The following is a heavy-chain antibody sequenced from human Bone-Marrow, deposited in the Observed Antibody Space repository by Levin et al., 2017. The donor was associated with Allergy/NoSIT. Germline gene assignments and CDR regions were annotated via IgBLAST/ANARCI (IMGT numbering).Heavy chain of an antibody. V-gene: IGHV5-51*01. D-gene: IGHD1-1*01. CDR1: GYSFTSYW. CDR3: ARRGTRDYYYYMDV. Sequence: GGSLRLSCKGSGYSFTSYWIGWVRQMPGKGLEWMGIIYPGDADTRYSPSFQGQVTISAVKSISTAYLQWSGLKASDTAMYYCARRGTRDYYYYMDVWGKGTTVTVSS. J-gene: IGHJ6*03. CDR2: IYPGDADT.